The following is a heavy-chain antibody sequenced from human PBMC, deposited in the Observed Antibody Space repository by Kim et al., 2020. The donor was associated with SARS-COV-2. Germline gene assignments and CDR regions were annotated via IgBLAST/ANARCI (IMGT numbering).Heavy chain of an antibody. CDR3: ASGIYCSSTSCYPPAAPWYYYYYMDV. CDR1: GGSISSYY. D-gene: IGHD2-2*01. Sequence: SETLSLTCTVSGGSISSYYWSWIRQPPGKGLEWIGYIYYSGSTNYNPSLKSRVTISVDTSKNQFSLKLSSVTAADTAVYYCASGIYCSSTSCYPPAAPWYYYYYMDVWGKGTTVTVSS. V-gene: IGHV4-59*01. CDR2: IYYSGST. J-gene: IGHJ6*03.